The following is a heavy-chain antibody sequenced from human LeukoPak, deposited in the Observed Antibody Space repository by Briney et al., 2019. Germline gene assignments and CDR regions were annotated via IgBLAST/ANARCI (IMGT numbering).Heavy chain of an antibody. J-gene: IGHJ4*02. Sequence: SETLSLTCAVYGGSFSGYYWSWIRQPPGKGLEWIGKINHSGSTNYNPSLKSRVTISVDTSKNQFSLKLSSVTAADTAVYYCARGGVYSSSWYYDYWGQGTLVTISS. CDR3: ARGGVYSSSWYYDY. CDR2: INHSGST. CDR1: GGSFSGYY. D-gene: IGHD6-13*01. V-gene: IGHV4-34*01.